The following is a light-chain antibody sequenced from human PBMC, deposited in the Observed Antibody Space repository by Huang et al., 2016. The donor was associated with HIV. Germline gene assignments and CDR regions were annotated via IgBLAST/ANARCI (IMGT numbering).Light chain of an antibody. Sequence: DIQMTQSPSSLSASVGDKVSITCRASHAISNSLGWYQQQPGKAPKLRLYGASRFESGVSSRFSGSGSGTDYTLTISILQPEDFATYYCQQYFSTPRTFGQGTKVEIK. CDR2: GAS. J-gene: IGKJ1*01. CDR1: HAISNS. CDR3: QQYFSTPRT. V-gene: IGKV1-NL1*01.